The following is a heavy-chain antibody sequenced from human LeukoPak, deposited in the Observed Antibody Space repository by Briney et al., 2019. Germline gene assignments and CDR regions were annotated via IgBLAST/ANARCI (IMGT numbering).Heavy chain of an antibody. Sequence: SETLSLTCTVSGGSDSSGTNKWSWIRQPPGKGLEWIGVISYSGCATHNPSLRSRVTMSVDTSTNQFSLTLGSVTAADTAVYYCATEVECSGGSCYSYGWFDPWGQGTQVIVSS. CDR1: GGSDSSGTNK. J-gene: IGHJ5*02. CDR2: ISYSGCA. CDR3: ATEVECSGGSCYSYGWFDP. V-gene: IGHV4-61*01. D-gene: IGHD2-15*01.